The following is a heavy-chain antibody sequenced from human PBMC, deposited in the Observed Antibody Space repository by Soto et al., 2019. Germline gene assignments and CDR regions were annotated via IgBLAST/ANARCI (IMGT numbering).Heavy chain of an antibody. D-gene: IGHD3-9*01. Sequence: ASETLSLTCTVSGGSISSYYWSWIRQPPGKGLEWIGYIYYSGSTNYNPSLKSRVTISVDTSKNQFSLKLSSVTAADTAVYYCARRKYFDAWVFDYWGQGTLVTVSS. J-gene: IGHJ4*02. CDR3: ARRKYFDAWVFDY. V-gene: IGHV4-59*01. CDR1: GGSISSYY. CDR2: IYYSGST.